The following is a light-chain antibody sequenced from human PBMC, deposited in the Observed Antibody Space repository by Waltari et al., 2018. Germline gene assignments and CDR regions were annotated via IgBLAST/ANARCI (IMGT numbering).Light chain of an antibody. CDR3: MQATHWPVT. CDR1: QTLVYTDGISY. CDR2: KVS. Sequence: DVGLTQSPLSLPVNLGQPASISCRSTQTLVYTDGISYLNWFHQRPGQAPRRLIYKVSNRDSGVPDRFSGSGSGTDFTLRISSVEADDVGVYYCMQATHWPVTFGQGTRLEIK. V-gene: IGKV2-30*01. J-gene: IGKJ5*01.